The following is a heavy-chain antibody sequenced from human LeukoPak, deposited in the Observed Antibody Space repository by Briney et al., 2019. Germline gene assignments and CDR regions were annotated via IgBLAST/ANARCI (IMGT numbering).Heavy chain of an antibody. CDR2: ISGSGGST. J-gene: IGHJ4*02. CDR3: AKGGCSSTSCRFDY. Sequence: GGSLRLSCAASVFTFSSYAMSWVRQAPGKGLEWVSAISGSGGSTYYADSVKGRFTISRDNSKNTLYLQMNSLRAEDTAVYYCAKGGCSSTSCRFDYWGQGTLVTVSS. V-gene: IGHV3-23*01. D-gene: IGHD2-2*01. CDR1: VFTFSSYA.